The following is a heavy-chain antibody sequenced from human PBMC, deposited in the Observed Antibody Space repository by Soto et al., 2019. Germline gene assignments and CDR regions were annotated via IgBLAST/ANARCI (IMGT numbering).Heavy chain of an antibody. Sequence: QVLLQESGPGLVQPSETLSPTSTVSGGSMNYYYWSWIRQSPGKGLEWIGYVYYSGTTYYNPSLQSRVTISIDTSQNQFSLKLRSVTAADSAIYYCARAGRIWRYFVDSWGRGTLVTVSS. CDR1: GGSMNYYY. CDR2: VYYSGTT. CDR3: ARAGRIWRYFVDS. J-gene: IGHJ4*02. D-gene: IGHD6-19*01. V-gene: IGHV4-59*01.